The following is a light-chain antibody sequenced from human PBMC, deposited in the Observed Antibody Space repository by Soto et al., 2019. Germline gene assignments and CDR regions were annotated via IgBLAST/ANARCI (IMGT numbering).Light chain of an antibody. CDR3: QKYNSAPPTT. J-gene: IGKJ5*01. Sequence: IQLTQSPSSRSASVGDRVTITCRASQGISSYLAWYQQKRGKAPKLLIYAASTLQSGVPSSFSGSGSGTDFTLTISSLQTEDFATYYCQKYNSAPPTTFGQGTRLEIK. CDR1: QGISSY. V-gene: IGKV1-9*01. CDR2: AAS.